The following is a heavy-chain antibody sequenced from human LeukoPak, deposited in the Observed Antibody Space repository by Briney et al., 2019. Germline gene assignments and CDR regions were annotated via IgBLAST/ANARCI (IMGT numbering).Heavy chain of an antibody. D-gene: IGHD2-2*01. J-gene: IGHJ4*02. V-gene: IGHV4-59*11. CDR1: GGSLSSHY. Sequence: SETLSLTCSVSGGSLSSHYWSWIRQPPGKGLQLIGHIHDTGSTFYNPSLRGRVTISLDTSNNQFSLKLTSMTAADTAVYYCARFSSGCSTSSCYLTYWGQGTLVTVS. CDR2: IHDTGST. CDR3: ARFSSGCSTSSCYLTY.